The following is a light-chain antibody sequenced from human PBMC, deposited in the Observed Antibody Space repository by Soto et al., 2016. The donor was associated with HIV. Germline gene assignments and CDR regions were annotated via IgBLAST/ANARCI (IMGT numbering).Light chain of an antibody. CDR1: QRLLDSGGKTY. CDR3: MQSIQFPLFT. Sequence: DVVMTQSPLSLSVNVGQPASISCKSSQRLLDSGGKTYLSWYLQRSGQPPQLLIYEVSNRFSGVSDRFSGSGSGTDFTLRISRLEAEDVGVYYCMQSIQFPLFTFGPGTKVDIK. V-gene: IGKV2D-29*01. CDR2: EVS. J-gene: IGKJ3*01.